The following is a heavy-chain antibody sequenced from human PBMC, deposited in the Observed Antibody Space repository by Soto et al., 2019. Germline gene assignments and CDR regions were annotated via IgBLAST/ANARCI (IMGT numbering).Heavy chain of an antibody. CDR1: VLTFSSAW. CDR2: IKSKTYGGTT. Sequence: GGSLRVACVPYVLTFSSAWMSWVRQAPGKGLEWVGRIKSKTYGGTTDYAAPVKGRFTISRDDSKKTLYLQMNSLKADYTAVYYCTTDGRGAFDIWGQGTLVTVSS. J-gene: IGHJ3*02. V-gene: IGHV3-15*01. CDR3: TTDGRGAFDI. D-gene: IGHD1-26*01.